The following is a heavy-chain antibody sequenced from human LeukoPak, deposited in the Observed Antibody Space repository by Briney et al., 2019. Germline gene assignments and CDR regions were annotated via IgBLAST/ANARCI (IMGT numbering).Heavy chain of an antibody. CDR3: ARVMIPHRDGFDP. V-gene: IGHV4-59*01. D-gene: IGHD3-3*01. CDR2: IYYSGST. J-gene: IGHJ5*02. CDR1: GGPISSYY. Sequence: PSETLSLTCTVSGGPISSYYWSWIRQPPGKGLEWIGYIYYSGSTNYNPSLKSRVTISVDTSKNQFSLKLSSVTAADTAVYYCARVMIPHRDGFDPWGQGTLVTVSS.